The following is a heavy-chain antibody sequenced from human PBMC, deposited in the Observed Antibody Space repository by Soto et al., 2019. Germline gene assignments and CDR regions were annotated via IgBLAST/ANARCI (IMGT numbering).Heavy chain of an antibody. CDR1: GYTFTSYG. J-gene: IGHJ4*02. D-gene: IGHD3-22*01. V-gene: IGHV1-18*04. CDR3: ARAPDDDSSGYYSGY. Sequence: QVQLVQSGAEVKKPGASVKVSCKASGYTFTSYGISWVRQAPGQGLEWMGWISAYNGNTNYAQKLQGRVTMTTDTSTSTAYMELRSLRSEDTAVYYCARAPDDDSSGYYSGYWGQGTLVTVSS. CDR2: ISAYNGNT.